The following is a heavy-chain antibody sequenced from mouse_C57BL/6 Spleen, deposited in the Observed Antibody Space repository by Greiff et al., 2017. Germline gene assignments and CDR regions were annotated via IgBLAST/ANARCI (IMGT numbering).Heavy chain of an antibody. V-gene: IGHV1-81*01. CDR1: GYTFTSYG. J-gene: IGHJ4*01. Sequence: QVQLKESGAELARPGASVKLSCKASGYTFTSYGISWVKQRTGQGLEWIGEIYPRSGNTYYNEKFKGKATLTADKSSSTAYMELRSLTSEDSAVYFCARSGDYYGSSLYYAMDYWGQGTSVTVSS. D-gene: IGHD1-1*01. CDR2: IYPRSGNT. CDR3: ARSGDYYGSSLYYAMDY.